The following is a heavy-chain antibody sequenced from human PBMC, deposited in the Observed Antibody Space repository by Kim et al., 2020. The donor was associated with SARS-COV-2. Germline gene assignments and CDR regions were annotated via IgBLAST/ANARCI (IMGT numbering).Heavy chain of an antibody. CDR1: GGSISSSSYY. D-gene: IGHD6-19*01. V-gene: IGHV4-39*01. Sequence: SETLSLTCTVSGGSISSSSYYWGWIRQPPGKGLEWIGSIYYSGSTYYNPSLKSRVTISVDTSKNQFSLKLSSVTAADTAVYYCASVWSPRVAGRGGSDYWGQGTLVTVSS. CDR3: ASVWSPRVAGRGGSDY. CDR2: IYYSGST. J-gene: IGHJ4*02.